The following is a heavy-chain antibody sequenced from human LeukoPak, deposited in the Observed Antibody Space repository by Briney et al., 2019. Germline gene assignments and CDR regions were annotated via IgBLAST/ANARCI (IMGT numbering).Heavy chain of an antibody. CDR2: IKQDGSEK. D-gene: IGHD2-15*01. J-gene: IGHJ4*02. V-gene: IGHV3-7*01. CDR1: GFTFSSYW. CDR3: ARDRGYCSGGSCYSVPDY. Sequence: GGSLRLSCAASGFTFSSYWMNWVRQAPGKGLEWVANIKQDGSEKYYVDSVKGRFTISRDNAKNLLYLQMNSLRAEDTAVYYCARDRGYCSGGSCYSVPDYWGQGTLVTVSS.